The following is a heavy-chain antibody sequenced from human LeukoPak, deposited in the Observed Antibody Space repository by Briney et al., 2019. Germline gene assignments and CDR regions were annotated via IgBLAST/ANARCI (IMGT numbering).Heavy chain of an antibody. D-gene: IGHD3-22*01. CDR1: GGSISSNSYY. V-gene: IGHV4-39*07. CDR2: IYYSGST. Sequence: SETLSLTCTVSGGSISSNSYYWGWIRQPPGKGLEWIGSIYYSGSTYYNPSLNIRVTISVDTSKNQFSLDLRSVTAADTAVYYCAREILYDSTGYYLWGQGTLVTVSS. J-gene: IGHJ4*02. CDR3: AREILYDSTGYYL.